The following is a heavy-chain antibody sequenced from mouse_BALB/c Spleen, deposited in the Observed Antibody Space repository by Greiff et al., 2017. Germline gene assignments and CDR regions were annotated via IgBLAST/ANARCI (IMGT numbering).Heavy chain of an antibody. CDR2: IRLKSDNYAT. CDR3: SGYGNFYYAMDY. Sequence: EVHLVESGGGLVQPGGSMKLSCVASGFTFSSYWMSWVRQSPEKGLEWVAEIRLKSDNYATHYAESVKGKFTISRDDSKSRLYLQMNSLRAEDTGIYYCSGYGNFYYAMDYWGQGTSVTVSS. D-gene: IGHD2-10*02. CDR1: GFTFSSYW. V-gene: IGHV6-6*02. J-gene: IGHJ4*01.